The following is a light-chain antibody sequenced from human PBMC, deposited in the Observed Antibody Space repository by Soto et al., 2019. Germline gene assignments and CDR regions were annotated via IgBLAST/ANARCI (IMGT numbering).Light chain of an antibody. CDR3: QKYYSAPQT. J-gene: IGKJ1*01. V-gene: IGKV1-27*01. Sequence: DIQMTQSPSSLSASVGDRVTITCLASQGISNFLAWYQQKPGKVPKLLIYDASTLQSGVPSRFSGSGSGTDFTLTISILQPEDVATYYCQKYYSAPQTFGQGTKVEIK. CDR2: DAS. CDR1: QGISNF.